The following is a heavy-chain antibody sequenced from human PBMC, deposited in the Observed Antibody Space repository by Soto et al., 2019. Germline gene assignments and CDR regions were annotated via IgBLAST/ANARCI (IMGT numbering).Heavy chain of an antibody. CDR1: GCSFSTYT. CDR3: AILTTITGVY. Sequence: SVKVSCKVSGCSFSTYTLTWVRQAPGQGLEWMGGIIPMFGIINYAQKFQGRVTITADRSTTTAYMELISLRSDDTAVDYCAILTTITGVYWGQGAQVTVSS. D-gene: IGHD5-12*01. V-gene: IGHV1-69*10. J-gene: IGHJ4*02. CDR2: IIPMFGII.